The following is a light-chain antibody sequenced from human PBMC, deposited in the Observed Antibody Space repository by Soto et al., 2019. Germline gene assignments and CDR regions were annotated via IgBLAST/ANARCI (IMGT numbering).Light chain of an antibody. CDR1: QSVSSY. CDR3: QQRSNSPPT. CDR2: DAS. J-gene: IGKJ1*01. V-gene: IGKV3-11*01. Sequence: EIVLTQSPATLSLSPGERATLSCRARQSVSSYLAWYQQKPGQAPRLLIYDASNRATGIPARFSGSGSGTDFTLTISSLEPEDFAVYYCQQRSNSPPTFGQGTKVEIK.